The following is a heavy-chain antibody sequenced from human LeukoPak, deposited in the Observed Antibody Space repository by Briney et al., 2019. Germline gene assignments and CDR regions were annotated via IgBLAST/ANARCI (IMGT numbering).Heavy chain of an antibody. V-gene: IGHV3-23*01. D-gene: IGHD3-22*01. Sequence: GGSLRLSCTASGFTFSIYAMTWVRQAPGKGLEWVSTIVGGSGSSTYYADSVKGRFTISRDNSKNTLYLQMNSLRAEDTAVYYCATFSTFYDSSGYNIDYWGQGTLVTVSS. CDR2: IVGGSGSST. CDR1: GFTFSIYA. J-gene: IGHJ4*02. CDR3: ATFSTFYDSSGYNIDY.